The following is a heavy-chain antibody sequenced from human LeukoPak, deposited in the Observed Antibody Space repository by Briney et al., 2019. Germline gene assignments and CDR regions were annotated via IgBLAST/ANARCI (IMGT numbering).Heavy chain of an antibody. J-gene: IGHJ3*01. CDR3: ARDRSRMVRGIDALDL. D-gene: IGHD3-10*01. CDR2: ISSSGSTR. V-gene: IGHV3-11*01. CDR1: GFTFNDCY. Sequence: GGSLRLSCAASGFTFNDCYMNWIRQAPGKGLEWVSYISSSGSTRYYADSLKGRFTISRDNAGNSLYLQMDSLRADDTAVYYCARDRSRMVRGIDALDLWGQGTMVTVSS.